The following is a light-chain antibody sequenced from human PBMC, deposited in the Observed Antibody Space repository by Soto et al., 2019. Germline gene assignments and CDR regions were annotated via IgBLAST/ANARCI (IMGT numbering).Light chain of an antibody. CDR1: SSDIGKYDR. CDR2: EVT. V-gene: IGLV2-18*02. Sequence: QSVLAQPPSVSGSPGQSVTISCTGTSSDIGKYDRVSWYQLPPGKAPKLIIYEVTNRPSGVPARFSGSKSGNTASLTIPGLQAEDEADYYCSSYISTSRYVFGAGTKVTVL. J-gene: IGLJ1*01. CDR3: SSYISTSRYV.